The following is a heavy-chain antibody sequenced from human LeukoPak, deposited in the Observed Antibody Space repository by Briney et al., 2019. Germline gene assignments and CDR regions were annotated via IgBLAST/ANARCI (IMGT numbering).Heavy chain of an antibody. D-gene: IGHD3-22*01. CDR3: ARGGHYYDSSGYYLLHYYGMDV. CDR1: GFTVSSNY. J-gene: IGHJ6*02. Sequence: GGSLRLSCAASGFTVSSNYMSWVRQAPGKGLEWVSVIYSGGSTYYADSVKGRFTISRDNSKNTLYLQMNSLRAEDTAVYYCARGGHYYDSSGYYLLHYYGMDVWGQGTTVTVSS. V-gene: IGHV3-66*01. CDR2: IYSGGST.